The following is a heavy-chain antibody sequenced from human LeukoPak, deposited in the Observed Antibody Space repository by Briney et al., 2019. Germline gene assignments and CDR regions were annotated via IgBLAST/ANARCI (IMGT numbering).Heavy chain of an antibody. V-gene: IGHV4-34*01. CDR3: AGVRGIIDY. CDR1: GGSFSGYY. CDR2: INHSGST. J-gene: IGHJ4*02. Sequence: SETLSLTCAVYGGSFSGYYWSWIRQPPGKGLEWIGEINHSGSTNYNPSLKSRVTISVDTSKNQFSLKLSSVTAADTAVYYCAGVRGIIDYWGQGTLVTASS. D-gene: IGHD3-10*01.